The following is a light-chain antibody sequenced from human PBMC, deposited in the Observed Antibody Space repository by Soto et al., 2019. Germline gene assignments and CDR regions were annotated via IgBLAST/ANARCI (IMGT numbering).Light chain of an antibody. CDR1: QDIRNY. Sequence: DLQMTQSPSSLSASVGDRVTITCQASQDIRNYLNWYQQKPGKAPKLLIYDASYLEPGVPSRFSGSGSGTHFSFIISTLQPEDVATYYCQHYDNLPLLTFGGGTKVELK. J-gene: IGKJ4*01. CDR2: DAS. CDR3: QHYDNLPLLT. V-gene: IGKV1-33*01.